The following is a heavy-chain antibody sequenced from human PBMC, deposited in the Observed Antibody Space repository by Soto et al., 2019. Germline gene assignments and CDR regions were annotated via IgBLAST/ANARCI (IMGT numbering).Heavy chain of an antibody. V-gene: IGHV3-33*01. CDR1: GFTFSSYG. Sequence: PGGSLRLSCAASGFTFSSYGMHWVRQAPGKGLEWVAVIWYDGSNKYYADSVKGRFTISRDNSKNTLYLQMNSLRAEDTAVYYCARDNPHKWELHPPIRYYYYGMDVWGQGTTVTVSS. CDR2: IWYDGSNK. CDR3: ARDNPHKWELHPPIRYYYYGMDV. D-gene: IGHD1-26*01. J-gene: IGHJ6*02.